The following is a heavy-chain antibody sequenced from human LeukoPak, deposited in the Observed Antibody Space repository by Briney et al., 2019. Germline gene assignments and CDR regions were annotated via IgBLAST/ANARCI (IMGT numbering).Heavy chain of an antibody. D-gene: IGHD6-13*01. CDR1: GYTFTSYY. J-gene: IGHJ6*03. CDR3: ARDAAAGTPPPYYYMDV. V-gene: IGHV1-46*01. CDR2: INPSGGST. Sequence: ASVKVSCKASGYTFTSYYMHWVRQAPGQGLEWMGIINPSGGSTSYAQKFRGRVTMTRDTSTSTVYMELSSLRSEDTAVYYCARDAAAGTPPPYYYMDVWGKGTTVTISS.